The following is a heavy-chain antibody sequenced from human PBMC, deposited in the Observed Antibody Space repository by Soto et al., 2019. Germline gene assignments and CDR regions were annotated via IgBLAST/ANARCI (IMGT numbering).Heavy chain of an antibody. J-gene: IGHJ4*02. CDR2: ISYDGSNK. Sequence: VGSLRLSCAASGFTFSSFAMHWVRQAPGKGLEWVAGISYDGSNKYYADSVKGRFTISRDNSKNTLYLQMNSLRAEDTAVCYCARGPSSLTRFDYWGQGTLVTVSS. CDR3: ARGPSSLTRFDY. V-gene: IGHV3-30-3*01. D-gene: IGHD2-2*01. CDR1: GFTFSSFA.